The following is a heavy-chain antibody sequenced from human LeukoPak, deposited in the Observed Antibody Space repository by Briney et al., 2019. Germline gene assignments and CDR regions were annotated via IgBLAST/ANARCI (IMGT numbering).Heavy chain of an antibody. CDR2: IYYSGST. CDR1: GGSISSYY. J-gene: IGHJ4*02. D-gene: IGHD6-13*01. V-gene: IGHV4-59*01. Sequence: SETLSLTCTVSGGSISSYYWSWIRQPPGKGLEWIGYIYYSGSTNYNPSPKSRVTISVDTSKNQFSLKLSSVTAADTAVYYCARSGLTIAAADSWGQGTLVTVSS. CDR3: ARSGLTIAAADS.